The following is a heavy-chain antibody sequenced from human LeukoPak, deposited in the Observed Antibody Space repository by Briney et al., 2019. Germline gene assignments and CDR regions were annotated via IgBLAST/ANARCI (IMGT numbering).Heavy chain of an antibody. CDR2: ISSSSNYI. Sequence: GGSLRLSCAASGFTFSSYSMNWVRQAPGKGLEWVSSISSSSNYICYADSVKGRFTISRDNAKNSLYLQMNSLRAEDTAVYYCASADGDYTKIDYWGQGTLVTVSS. CDR1: GFTFSSYS. CDR3: ASADGDYTKIDY. J-gene: IGHJ4*02. D-gene: IGHD4-17*01. V-gene: IGHV3-21*01.